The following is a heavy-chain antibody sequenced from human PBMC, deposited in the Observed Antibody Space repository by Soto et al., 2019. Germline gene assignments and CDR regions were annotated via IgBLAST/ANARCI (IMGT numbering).Heavy chain of an antibody. CDR1: GGTFRRYT. CDR2: ITPMFGTP. Sequence: QVQLVQSGAEVKKPGSSVKVSCKASGGTFRRYTITWVRQAPGQGLEWMGGITPMFGTPNYAQKFRGRVTITADESTSTAYMELSSLRSEDTDMYFCARDGTLYDSRAYYYLYWGQGTLVTVSS. J-gene: IGHJ4*02. V-gene: IGHV1-69*01. D-gene: IGHD3-22*01. CDR3: ARDGTLYDSRAYYYLY.